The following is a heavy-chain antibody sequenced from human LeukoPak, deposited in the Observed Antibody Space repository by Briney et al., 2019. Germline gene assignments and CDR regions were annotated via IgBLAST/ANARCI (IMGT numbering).Heavy chain of an antibody. CDR1: GFTFSTYA. D-gene: IGHD2-2*01. CDR2: ISGSGGST. Sequence: PGGSLRLSCAASGFTFSTYAMSWVRRAPGKGLEWVSAISGSGGSTYYADSVKARFTISRDNSKNTLYLQMNSLRAEDTAVYYCAKDLDCSSTSCYPDYWGQGTLVTASS. J-gene: IGHJ4*02. CDR3: AKDLDCSSTSCYPDY. V-gene: IGHV3-23*01.